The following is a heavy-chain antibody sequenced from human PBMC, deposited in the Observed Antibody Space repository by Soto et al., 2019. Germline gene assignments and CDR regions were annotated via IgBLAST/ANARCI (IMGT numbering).Heavy chain of an antibody. CDR3: AKNGQPPYYYYGMDV. Sequence: QGQLVQSGPEVKKPGASVKVSCKASGYTFTRYGISWVRQAPGQGLEWMGWISGYNGDTKYAQKFQCRVTMTIDTSTTTAYMELRSLTSDDSAVYYCAKNGQPPYYYYGMDVWGQGTTVTVSS. CDR1: GYTFTRYG. V-gene: IGHV1-18*01. CDR2: ISGYNGDT. J-gene: IGHJ6*02. D-gene: IGHD2-8*01.